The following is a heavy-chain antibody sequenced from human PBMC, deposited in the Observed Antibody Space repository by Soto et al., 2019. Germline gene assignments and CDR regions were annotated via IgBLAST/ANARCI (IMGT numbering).Heavy chain of an antibody. CDR3: VSDRYGYSDVPNYYFGMDV. V-gene: IGHV3-74*03. Sequence: PGGSLRLSCEAAGFTFSGYWMHWVRQGPGKGLLWVSRINRDGSSTKYADSVKGRFPISRDNAKNTLYLQMNRLRAEDTAIYYCVSDRYGYSDVPNYYFGMDVWGQGTTVTVSS. CDR2: INRDGSST. J-gene: IGHJ6*02. D-gene: IGHD4-4*01. CDR1: GFTFSGYW.